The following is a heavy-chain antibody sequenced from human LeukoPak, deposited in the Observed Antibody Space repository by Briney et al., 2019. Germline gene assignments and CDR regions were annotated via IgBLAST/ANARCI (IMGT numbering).Heavy chain of an antibody. CDR2: MNPDGSEK. J-gene: IGHJ4*02. CDR1: GFTFSSYW. CDR3: ARDRAFYDSRRAYYTKDDY. V-gene: IGHV3-7*03. D-gene: IGHD3-22*01. Sequence: GGSLRLSCAASGFTFSSYWMSWVRQAPGEGLEWVANMNPDGSEKYFLDSVKGRFTISRDNAKSSLYLQMNSLRGDDTAVYYCARDRAFYDSRRAYYTKDDYWGQGTLVTVSS.